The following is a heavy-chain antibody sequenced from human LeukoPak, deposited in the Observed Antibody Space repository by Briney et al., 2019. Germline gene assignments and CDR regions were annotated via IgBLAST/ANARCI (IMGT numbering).Heavy chain of an antibody. CDR2: ITGSGRGT. V-gene: IGHV3-23*01. CDR1: GLTFSNYA. J-gene: IGHJ3*02. D-gene: IGHD4-17*01. Sequence: GGSLTLSCTASGLTFSNYATTWVRQAPGEGLEWVSSITGSGRGTYYADSVKGRFSVSRDNSQNTVFLHMNSLRADDTALYYCSKEPNGDYVGAFDMWGPGTMVTVSS. CDR3: SKEPNGDYVGAFDM.